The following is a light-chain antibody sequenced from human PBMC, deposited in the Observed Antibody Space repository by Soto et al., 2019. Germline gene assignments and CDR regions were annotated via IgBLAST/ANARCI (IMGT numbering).Light chain of an antibody. CDR2: GAS. Sequence: EIGLTQSPATLSLSPGERATLSCRASQSVSSYLAWYQQKPGQAPRLLIYGASARATGIPDRFSGGGSGAEYTLTISSLQSEDFAVYYCQQYDKWPRTFGQGTKVDIK. V-gene: IGKV3-15*01. CDR3: QQYDKWPRT. CDR1: QSVSSY. J-gene: IGKJ1*01.